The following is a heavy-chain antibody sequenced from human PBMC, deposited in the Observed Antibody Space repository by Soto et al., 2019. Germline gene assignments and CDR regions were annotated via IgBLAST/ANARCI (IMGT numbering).Heavy chain of an antibody. Sequence: ASVKVSCKASGYTFTSYGISWVRQAPGQGLEWMGWISAYNGNTDYAQKLQGRVTMTTDTPTSTAYMEVRSLRSDDTAVYYCAIDREAFSSTWYRNYYYYGMDVWGQGTTVTVSS. D-gene: IGHD6-13*01. J-gene: IGHJ6*02. CDR1: GYTFTSYG. V-gene: IGHV1-18*01. CDR2: ISAYNGNT. CDR3: AIDREAFSSTWYRNYYYYGMDV.